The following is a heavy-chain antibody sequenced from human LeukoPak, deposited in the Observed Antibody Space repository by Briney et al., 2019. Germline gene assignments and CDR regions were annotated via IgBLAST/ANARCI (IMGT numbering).Heavy chain of an antibody. V-gene: IGHV4-4*07. CDR3: ARGGRITMVRGVTYYDY. D-gene: IGHD3-10*01. J-gene: IGHJ4*02. CDR2: IYTSGST. Sequence: SETLSLTCTVSGGSISSYYWSWIRQPAGKGLEWIGRIYTSGSTNYNPSLKSRVTMSVDTSKNQFSLKLSSVTAADTAVYYCARGGRITMVRGVTYYDYWGQGTLVTVSS. CDR1: GGSISSYY.